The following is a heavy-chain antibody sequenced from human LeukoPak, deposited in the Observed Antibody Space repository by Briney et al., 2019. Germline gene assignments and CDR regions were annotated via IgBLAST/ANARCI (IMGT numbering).Heavy chain of an antibody. CDR2: INPNSGGT. CDR3: ATLRYCSSTSCPVANNWFDP. V-gene: IGHV1-2*02. CDR1: GYTFTGYY. J-gene: IGHJ5*02. Sequence: ASVKVSCKASGYTFTGYYMHWVRRAPGQGLEWMGWINPNSGGTNYAQKFQGRVTMTRDTSISTAYMELSRLRSDDTAVYYCATLRYCSSTSCPVANNWFDPWGQGTLVTVSS. D-gene: IGHD2-2*01.